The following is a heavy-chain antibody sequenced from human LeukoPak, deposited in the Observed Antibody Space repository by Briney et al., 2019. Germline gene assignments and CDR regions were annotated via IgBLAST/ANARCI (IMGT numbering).Heavy chain of an antibody. V-gene: IGHV1-18*01. CDR1: GYTFNTYG. J-gene: IGHJ5*02. CDR2: ISAYNGNT. D-gene: IGHD3-22*01. CDR3: AREGSLYDSGNYYLSWFDP. Sequence: GASVKVSCKTSGYTFNTYGIAWVRQAPGQGLEWMGWISAYNGNTNYAPNLQDRATMTTDTSTTTAYMELRSLRSDDTAVYYCAREGSLYDSGNYYLSWFDPWGQGTLVTVSS.